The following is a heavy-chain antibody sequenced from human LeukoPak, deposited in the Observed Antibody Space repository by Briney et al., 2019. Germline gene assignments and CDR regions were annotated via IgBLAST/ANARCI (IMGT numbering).Heavy chain of an antibody. D-gene: IGHD1-26*01. CDR1: GFTVSSNY. V-gene: IGHV3-66*01. CDR3: ARGRSGNYFDY. J-gene: IGHJ4*02. CDR2: IYSGGST. Sequence: PGGSLRLSCAASGFTVSSNYMSWVRQAPGKGLEWVSVIYSGGSTYYADSVKGRFTISRDNSKNSLYLQMNSLRDEDTAVYYCARGRSGNYFDYWGQGTLLTVSS.